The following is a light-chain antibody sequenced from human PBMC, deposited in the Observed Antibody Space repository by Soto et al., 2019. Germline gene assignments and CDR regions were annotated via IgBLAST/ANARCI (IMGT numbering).Light chain of an antibody. V-gene: IGKV1-5*01. CDR1: QSISAW. CDR2: DAS. J-gene: IGKJ1*01. Sequence: DIQMTQSPSTLSATAGDRVTITCRASQSISAWLAWYQQKPGKAPKLLIYDASNLESGVPSRFSGSASGTEFTLTISSLDSDDFATYYCQQYHRYSTFGQGTKVDIK. CDR3: QQYHRYST.